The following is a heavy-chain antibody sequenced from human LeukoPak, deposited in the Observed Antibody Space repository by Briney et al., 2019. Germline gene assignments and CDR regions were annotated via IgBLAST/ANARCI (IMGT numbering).Heavy chain of an antibody. J-gene: IGHJ3*02. CDR3: TRGRISSWYNDAFDI. V-gene: IGHV3-49*03. CDR1: GFTFGDYA. CDR2: IRSKAYGGTT. Sequence: GGSLRLSCTASGFTFGDYAMSWFRQAPGKGLEWVGFIRSKAYGGTTEYAASVKGRFTISRDDSKSIAYLQMNSLKTEDTAVYYCTRGRISSWYNDAFDIWGQWTMVTVSS. D-gene: IGHD6-13*01.